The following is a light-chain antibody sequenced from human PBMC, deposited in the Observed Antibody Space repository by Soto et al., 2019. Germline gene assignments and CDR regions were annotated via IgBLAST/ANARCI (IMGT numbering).Light chain of an antibody. CDR3: QQYNDWPLT. V-gene: IGKV3D-15*01. CDR2: DIS. J-gene: IGKJ4*01. CDR1: QSVSSN. Sequence: EIVMTQSPATLSVSQGERATLACTASQSVSSNLAWYQQKPGQAPSLLIYDISARATGIPTRFSGSGSGTEFTLTISSLQSEDFAVYYCQQYNDWPLTFGGGTKVDI.